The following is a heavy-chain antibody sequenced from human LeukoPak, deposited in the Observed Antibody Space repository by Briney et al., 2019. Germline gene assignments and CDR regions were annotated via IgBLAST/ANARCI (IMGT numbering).Heavy chain of an antibody. CDR2: MYYRGST. D-gene: IGHD1-26*01. CDR1: GYSISTGYY. Sequence: SETLSLTCTVSGYSISTGYYWGWIRQPPGKGLEWIGSMYYRGSTYHNPSLKSRVTISVDTSKNQFSLKLSSVTAADTAVYYCATTTIRLGYWGQGTLVTVSS. J-gene: IGHJ4*02. V-gene: IGHV4-38-2*02. CDR3: ATTTIRLGY.